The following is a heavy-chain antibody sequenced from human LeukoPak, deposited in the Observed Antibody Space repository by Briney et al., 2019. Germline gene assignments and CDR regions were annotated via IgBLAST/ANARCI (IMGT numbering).Heavy chain of an antibody. CDR1: GYTFTGYY. CDR2: INPNSGST. Sequence: ASVKVSYKASGYTFTGYYMQWVRQAPGQGLEWMGWINPNSGSTNYAQKFQGRVTMTRDTSISTAYMELSRLRSDDTAVYYCARDKGVIVEVNWFDPWGQGTLVTVSS. V-gene: IGHV1-2*02. CDR3: ARDKGVIVEVNWFDP. J-gene: IGHJ5*02. D-gene: IGHD2/OR15-2a*01.